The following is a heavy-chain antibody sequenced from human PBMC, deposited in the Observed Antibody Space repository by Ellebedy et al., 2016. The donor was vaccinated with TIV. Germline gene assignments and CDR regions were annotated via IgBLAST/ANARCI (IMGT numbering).Heavy chain of an antibody. J-gene: IGHJ4*02. CDR1: GFTFTTFW. CDR3: ARENWYNDY. D-gene: IGHD1/OR15-1a*01. CDR2: INQDGSEK. V-gene: IGHV3-7*04. Sequence: PGGSLRLSCAASGFTFTTFWMSWVRQAPGKGLEWVGNINQDGSEKCYGDSVKGRFTISRDNAKNSVYRQMNSLRAEDTAVYYCARENWYNDYWGQGTLVTVSS.